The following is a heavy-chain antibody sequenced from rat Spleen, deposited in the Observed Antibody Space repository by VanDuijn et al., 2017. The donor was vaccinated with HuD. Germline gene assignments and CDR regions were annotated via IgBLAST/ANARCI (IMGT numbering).Heavy chain of an antibody. J-gene: IGHJ3*01. CDR3: ARPSYGYPFAY. D-gene: IGHD1-7*01. CDR1: GFTFSNYD. V-gene: IGHV5-25*01. CDR2: VTYDGSKT. Sequence: EVQLVESGGGLVQPGRSMKLSCAASGFTFSNYDMAWVRQAPTKGLEWVASVTYDGSKTYYRDSVKGRFTISRDNAESTLYLQMDSLRSEDTATYYCARPSYGYPFAYWGQGTLVTVSS.